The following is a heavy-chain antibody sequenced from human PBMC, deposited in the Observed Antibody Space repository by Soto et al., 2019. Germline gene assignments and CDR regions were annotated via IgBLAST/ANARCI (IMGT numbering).Heavy chain of an antibody. CDR1: GFTSSSNG. J-gene: IGHJ4*02. CDR3: ANVEGGAYPDFDL. V-gene: IGHV3-30*18. Sequence: GGPLRLSCEAPGFTSSSNGMHWVRQAPGKGLEWVAVISYDGSKKYYADSVKGRFTISRDNSKNTLYLQMNSLRAEDRAVYYCANVEGGAYPDFDLWGQGTLVTVS. D-gene: IGHD1-26*01. CDR2: ISYDGSKK.